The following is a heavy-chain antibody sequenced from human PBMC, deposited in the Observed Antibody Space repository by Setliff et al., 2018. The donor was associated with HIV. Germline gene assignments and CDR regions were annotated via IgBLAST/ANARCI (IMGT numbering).Heavy chain of an antibody. V-gene: IGHV4-39*07. J-gene: IGHJ4*02. CDR3: ARGSRGARASKIDSSGYYLVY. CDR1: GGSISSSSYY. Sequence: PSETLSLTCTVSGGSISSSSYYWGWIRQPPGKGLEWIGSIYYSGSTYYNPSLKSRVTISVDTSKNQFSLKLSSATAADTAVYYCARGSRGARASKIDSSGYYLVYWGQGTLVTVSS. CDR2: IYYSGST. D-gene: IGHD3-22*01.